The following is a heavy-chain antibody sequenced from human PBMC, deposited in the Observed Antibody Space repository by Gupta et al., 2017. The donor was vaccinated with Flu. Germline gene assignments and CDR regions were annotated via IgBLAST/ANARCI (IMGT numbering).Heavy chain of an antibody. Sequence: QLVESGGTFAHTGETLRLSCAASGFIFSHYNMNWSRLIPGKGLEWIAYMSHSGAKTLYAQSVKGRFTISRDNSRQSLFLELTSLRGDDTGVYYCARGLYCDGDCSSRPIDFWGQGIQVTVSS. V-gene: IGHV3-48*03. CDR1: GFIFSHYN. D-gene: IGHD2-21*01. CDR3: ARGLYCDGDCSSRPIDF. CDR2: MSHSGAKT. J-gene: IGHJ4*02.